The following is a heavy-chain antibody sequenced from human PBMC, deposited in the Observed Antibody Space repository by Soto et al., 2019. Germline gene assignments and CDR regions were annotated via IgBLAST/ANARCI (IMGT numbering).Heavy chain of an antibody. J-gene: IGHJ4*02. Sequence: QITLKESGPTLVKPTQTLTLTCTFSGFSLTTSGVGVGWIRQPPGKALEWLALIFWNDDERYSPSLKSRLTINKDTSKNQVVLTMTNMDPVDTATYYCVNTGYSYDPFGYWGRGTLVTVSS. CDR3: VNTGYSYDPFGY. D-gene: IGHD5-18*01. V-gene: IGHV2-5*01. CDR1: GFSLTTSGVG. CDR2: IFWNDDE.